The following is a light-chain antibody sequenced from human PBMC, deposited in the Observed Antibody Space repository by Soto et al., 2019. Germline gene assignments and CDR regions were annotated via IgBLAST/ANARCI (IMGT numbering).Light chain of an antibody. V-gene: IGKV3-15*01. CDR3: QQYNIWPRT. Sequence: EVVMTHSPGTLSVSPGERATLSSRASQSVSSKLAWYQQKPGQAPRLLIHGASTRATGIPARFSGSGSGTEFTLTISSLQSEDFAVYYCQQYNIWPRTFGQGTKVDIK. CDR1: QSVSSK. CDR2: GAS. J-gene: IGKJ1*01.